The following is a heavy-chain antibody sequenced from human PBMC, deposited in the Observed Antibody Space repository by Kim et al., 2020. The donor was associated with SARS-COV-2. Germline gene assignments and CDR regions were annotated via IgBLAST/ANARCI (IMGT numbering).Heavy chain of an antibody. D-gene: IGHD3-22*01. CDR1: GGSISSSSYY. V-gene: IGHV4-39*01. CDR2: IYYSGST. J-gene: IGHJ3*02. CDR3: ARPIYDSTHAFDI. Sequence: SETLSLTCTVSGGSISSSSYYWGWIRQPPGKGLEWIGSIYYSGSTYYNPSLKSRVTISVDTSKNQFSLKLSSVTAADTAVYYCARPIYDSTHAFDIWGQGTMVTVSS.